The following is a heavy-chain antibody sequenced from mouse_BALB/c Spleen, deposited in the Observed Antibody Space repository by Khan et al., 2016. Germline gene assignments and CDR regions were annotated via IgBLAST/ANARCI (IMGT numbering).Heavy chain of an antibody. J-gene: IGHJ3*01. Sequence: EVKLEESGEGLVQPGGSMKLSCVASGFTFSSCWMSWVRQSPEKGLEWVAEIRLKSDNYATHYALSVKGKFTISRYDPNSRLYQQMNSLRAEDTGYYYYTKDSWFAYWGQGTLVTVSA. V-gene: IGHV6-3*01. CDR2: IRLKSDNYAT. CDR1: GFTFSSCW. CDR3: TKDSWFAY.